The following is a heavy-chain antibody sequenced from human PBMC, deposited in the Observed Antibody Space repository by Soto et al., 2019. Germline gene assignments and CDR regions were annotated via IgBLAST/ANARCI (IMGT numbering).Heavy chain of an antibody. D-gene: IGHD3-10*01. CDR1: GGSISSYY. V-gene: IGHV4-59*01. Sequence: QVQLQESGPGLVKPSETLSLTCTVSGGSISSYYWRWIRQPPGKGLEWIGYIYYSGSTNYHPSLTSRVTISVDTSKNQLSLKLRSVTAADTAVYYCARGDLWLSYWGQGTLVTVSS. J-gene: IGHJ4*02. CDR2: IYYSGST. CDR3: ARGDLWLSY.